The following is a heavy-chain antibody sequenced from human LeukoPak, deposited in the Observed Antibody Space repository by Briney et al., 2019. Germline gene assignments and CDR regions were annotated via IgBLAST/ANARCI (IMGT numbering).Heavy chain of an antibody. Sequence: GGSLRLSCAASGFTVSSNYMSWVRQAPGKGLEWVSRINSDGSSTSYADSVKGRFTISRDNAKNTLYLQMNSLRAEDTAVYYCAREYSTGFDPWGQGTLVAVSS. J-gene: IGHJ5*02. CDR2: INSDGSST. D-gene: IGHD2-15*01. CDR1: GFTVSSNY. V-gene: IGHV3-74*01. CDR3: AREYSTGFDP.